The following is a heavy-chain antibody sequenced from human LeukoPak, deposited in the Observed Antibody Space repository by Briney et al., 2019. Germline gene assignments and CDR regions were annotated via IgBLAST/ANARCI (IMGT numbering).Heavy chain of an antibody. CDR2: IKQDGSEK. Sequence: GGSLRLSCAVSGFTSSSYWMSWVRQAPGNGLEWVVNIKQDGSEKYYVDSVKGRFTISRDNAKNSLYLQMNSLRAEDTAVYYCARAPYCIGGSCRFDYWGQGTLVTVSS. D-gene: IGHD2-15*01. V-gene: IGHV3-7*03. CDR1: GFTSSSYW. J-gene: IGHJ4*02. CDR3: ARAPYCIGGSCRFDY.